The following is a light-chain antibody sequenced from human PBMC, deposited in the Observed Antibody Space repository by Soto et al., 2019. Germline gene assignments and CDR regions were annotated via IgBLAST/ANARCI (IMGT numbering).Light chain of an antibody. CDR2: AVT. V-gene: IGLV2-8*01. Sequence: QSALTQPPSASGSPGQSVAISCTGTSSDVGGQNYVSWYQQHPGKAPELIIYAVTERPSGVPDRFSGSKSGNTASLTVSGLQTEDEADYYCSSHAGNNNYVFGTGTKVTVL. CDR3: SSHAGNNNYV. CDR1: SSDVGGQNY. J-gene: IGLJ1*01.